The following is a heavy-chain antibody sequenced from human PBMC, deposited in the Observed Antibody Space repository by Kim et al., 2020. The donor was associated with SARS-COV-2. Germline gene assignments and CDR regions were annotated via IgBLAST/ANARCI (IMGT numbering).Heavy chain of an antibody. Sequence: TTEYAPTVRGRFTISRDDSKNSLYLQMNSLKTADTAVYFCTRDRAGAGDYWGQGTLVTVSS. D-gene: IGHD3-10*01. J-gene: IGHJ4*02. V-gene: IGHV3-72*01. CDR3: TRDRAGAGDY. CDR2: TT.